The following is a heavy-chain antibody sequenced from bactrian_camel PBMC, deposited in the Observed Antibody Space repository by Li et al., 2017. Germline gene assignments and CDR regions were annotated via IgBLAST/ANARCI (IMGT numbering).Heavy chain of an antibody. CDR1: GSSLSSYC. V-gene: IGHV3-3*01. CDR2: IAPATGTT. Sequence: HVQLVESGGGSAQAGGSLTLSCVASGSSLSSYCMGWFRQRPGKEREGVAAIAPATGTTFYSDSVKGRFTISRDWDKNTAYLQMNSLKLEDTAMYYCAADPFCSSFVQGGRGAAYWGQGTQVTVS. CDR3: AADPFCSSFVQGGRGAAY. D-gene: IGHD6*01. J-gene: IGHJ4*01.